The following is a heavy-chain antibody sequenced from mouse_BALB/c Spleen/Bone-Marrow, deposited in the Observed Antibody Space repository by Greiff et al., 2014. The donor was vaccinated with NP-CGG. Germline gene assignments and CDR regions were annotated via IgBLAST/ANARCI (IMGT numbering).Heavy chain of an antibody. D-gene: IGHD2-1*01. CDR3: ARDHYGNYEGFDY. CDR2: IYPGGGNT. CDR1: GYTFTDYY. Sequence: QVQLQQSGAELARPGTSVKLSCKASGYTFTDYYINWVKQRTGQGLEWIGEIYPGGGNTYYNEKFKGKATLTADKSSSTVNIHLSSLTSEDSAVYFCARDHYGNYEGFDYWGQGTLVTVSA. V-gene: IGHV1-77*01. J-gene: IGHJ3*01.